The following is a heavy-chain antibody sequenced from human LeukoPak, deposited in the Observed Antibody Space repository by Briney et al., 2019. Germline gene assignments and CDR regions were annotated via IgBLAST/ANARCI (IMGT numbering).Heavy chain of an antibody. Sequence: GRSLRLSCAASRFTFSNYGMHWVRQAPGKGLEWVAFIRFDGSNKNYADSVKGRFTISRDNSKNTLYLQMNSLRAEDTAVYYCAKKGSSSWYHFDYWGQGTLVTVSS. CDR1: RFTFSNYG. D-gene: IGHD6-13*01. J-gene: IGHJ4*02. CDR2: IRFDGSNK. CDR3: AKKGSSSWYHFDY. V-gene: IGHV3-30*02.